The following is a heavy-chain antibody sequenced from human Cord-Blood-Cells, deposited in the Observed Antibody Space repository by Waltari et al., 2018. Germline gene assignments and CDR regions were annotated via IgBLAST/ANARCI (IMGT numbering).Heavy chain of an antibody. J-gene: IGHJ3*02. D-gene: IGHD2-2*01. V-gene: IGHV4-39*07. CDR1: GGSISSSSYY. CDR3: ARPAVPAAMLDAFDI. Sequence: QLQLQESGPGLVKPSETLSLTCTVSGGSISSSSYYWGWIRQPPGKGLEWIGSLYYSGSTYYNPSLKSRVTISVDTSKNQFSLKLSAVTAADTAVYYCARPAVPAAMLDAFDIWGQGTMVTVSS. CDR2: LYYSGST.